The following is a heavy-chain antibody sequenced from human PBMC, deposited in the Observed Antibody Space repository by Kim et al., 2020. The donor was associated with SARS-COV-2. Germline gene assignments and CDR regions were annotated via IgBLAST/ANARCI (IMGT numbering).Heavy chain of an antibody. Sequence: SETLSLTCTVSGGSISSSSYYWGWIRQPPGKGLEWIGSIYYSGSTYYNPSLKSRVTISVDTSKNQFSLKLSSVTAADTAVYYCDIVGANFDYWGQGTLVTVSS. D-gene: IGHD1-26*01. CDR1: GGSISSSSYY. CDR3: DIVGANFDY. CDR2: IYYSGST. V-gene: IGHV4-39*07. J-gene: IGHJ4*02.